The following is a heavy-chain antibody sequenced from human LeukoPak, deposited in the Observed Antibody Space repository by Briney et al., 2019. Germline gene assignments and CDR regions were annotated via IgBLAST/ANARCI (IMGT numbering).Heavy chain of an antibody. CDR3: ARDPSNSSGRYEYFDY. Sequence: ASVKVFCKASGYTFTHHSISWVRQAPGQGLEWMGWISAYNGDTNYAQKFRGRVTMTTDTSTTTAYMELRSLRSDDTAVYYCARDPSNSSGRYEYFDYWGQGTLVTVSS. CDR2: ISAYNGDT. J-gene: IGHJ4*02. CDR1: GYTFTHHS. V-gene: IGHV1-18*01. D-gene: IGHD6-19*01.